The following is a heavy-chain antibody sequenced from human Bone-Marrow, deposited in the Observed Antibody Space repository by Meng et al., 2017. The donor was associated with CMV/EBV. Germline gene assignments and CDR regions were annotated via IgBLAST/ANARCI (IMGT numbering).Heavy chain of an antibody. CDR2: IKQDGSEK. V-gene: IGHV3-7*01. CDR1: GFTFSSYW. J-gene: IGHJ4*02. Sequence: GESLKISCAASGFTFSSYWMSWVRQAPGKGLEWVANIKQDGSEKYYVDSVKDRFTISRDNAKNSLYLQMNSLRAEDTAVYYCARDSGRRYDFWSSPDNPRSDYWGQGTLVTVSS. CDR3: ARDSGRRYDFWSSPDNPRSDY. D-gene: IGHD3-3*01.